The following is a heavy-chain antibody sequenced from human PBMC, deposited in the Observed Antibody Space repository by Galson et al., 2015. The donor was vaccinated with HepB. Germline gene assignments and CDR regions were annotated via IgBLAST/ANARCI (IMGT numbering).Heavy chain of an antibody. V-gene: IGHV3-53*01. CDR1: GFTFSSNY. D-gene: IGHD2-2*01. CDR3: ANLPPPRLHRVPAAILDY. CDR2: IYSGGST. J-gene: IGHJ4*02. Sequence: SLRLSCAASGFTFSSNYMSWVRQAPGKGLEWVSVIYSGGSTYYADSVKGRFTISRDNSKNTLYLQMNSLRAEDTAVYYCANLPPPRLHRVPAAILDYWGQGTLVTVSS.